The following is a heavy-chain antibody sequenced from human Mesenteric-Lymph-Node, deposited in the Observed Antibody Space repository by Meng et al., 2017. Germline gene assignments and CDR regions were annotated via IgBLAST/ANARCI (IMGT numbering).Heavy chain of an antibody. CDR1: GDSVSSNSAA. CDR2: TYYRSKYYN. V-gene: IGHV6-1*01. CDR3: ARDWGDVRGGFDF. D-gene: IGHD3-10*02. J-gene: IGHJ4*02. Sequence: QVQLQQSGPGRVKPSQTLPLTCAISGDSVSSNSAAWNWIRQSPSRGLEWLGRTYYRSKYYNDYALSVKSRITINPDTSKNQFSLQLNSVTPEDTAIYYCARDWGDVRGGFDFWGQGTLVTVSS.